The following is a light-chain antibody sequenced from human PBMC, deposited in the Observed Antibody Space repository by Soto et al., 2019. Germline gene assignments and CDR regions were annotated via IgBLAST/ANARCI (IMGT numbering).Light chain of an antibody. CDR2: LGS. J-gene: IGKJ4*01. CDR3: MQALQTPT. CDR1: QSLLHRNGYNY. Sequence: DIVMTQSPLSLPVTPGEPASISCRSSQSLLHRNGYNYLDWYLQKPGQSPQLLIYLGSNRASGVPDRFSGSGSRTDFTLKISRVEAEDVGVYYCMQALQTPTFGGGTKVEIK. V-gene: IGKV2-28*01.